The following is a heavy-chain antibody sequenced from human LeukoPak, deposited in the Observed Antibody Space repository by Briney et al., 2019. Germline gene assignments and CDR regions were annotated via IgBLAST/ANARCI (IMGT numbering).Heavy chain of an antibody. J-gene: IGHJ4*02. CDR2: IYSDGNT. Sequence: GGSLRLFCAASGFTVITNDMTWVRQAPGKGLEWVSVIYSDGNTKYADSVQGRFTISRDNSKNTLYLEMNSLSPDDTAVYYCARGVEPLAANTLAYWGQGTLVTVSS. D-gene: IGHD1-14*01. V-gene: IGHV3-53*01. CDR3: ARGVEPLAANTLAY. CDR1: GFTVITND.